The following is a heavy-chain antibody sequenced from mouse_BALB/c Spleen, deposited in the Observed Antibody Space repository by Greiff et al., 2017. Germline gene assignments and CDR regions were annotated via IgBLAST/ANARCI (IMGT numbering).Heavy chain of an antibody. D-gene: IGHD2-4*01. Sequence: EVKLVESGGGLVKLGGSLKLSCAASGFTFSSYYMSWVRQTPEKRLELVAAINSNGGSTYYPDTVKGRFTISRDNAKNTLYLQMSSLKSEDTALYYCARQGLSYALDYWGQGTSVTVSS. CDR2: INSNGGST. CDR1: GFTFSSYY. J-gene: IGHJ4*01. CDR3: ARQGLSYALDY. V-gene: IGHV5-6-2*01.